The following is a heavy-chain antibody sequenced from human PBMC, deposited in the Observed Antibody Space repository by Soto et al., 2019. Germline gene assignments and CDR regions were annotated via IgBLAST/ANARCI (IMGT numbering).Heavy chain of an antibody. D-gene: IGHD2-15*01. V-gene: IGHV1-3*01. CDR3: ARDLGGWPDY. CDR1: GYSFTGYA. CDR2: INAGNGNT. Sequence: SVNLSCKASGYSFTGYAMHWVSQDPGQRLEWMGWINAGNGNTKYSQKFQGRVTITRDTSASTAYMELSSLRSEDTAVYYCARDLGGWPDYCGQGTLVSVSS. J-gene: IGHJ4*02.